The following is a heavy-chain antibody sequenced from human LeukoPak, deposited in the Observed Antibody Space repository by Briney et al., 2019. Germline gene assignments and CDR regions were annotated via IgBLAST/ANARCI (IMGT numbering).Heavy chain of an antibody. CDR1: GFTFSSYN. CDR3: ARDYGGSSPFDH. J-gene: IGHJ4*02. Sequence: GGSLRLSCAASGFTFSSYNMNWVRKAPGPGLELVSSITSGSSYIYYADSVKGRFTISRDNAKNSLYLHMNSLRAEDTTVYYCARDYGGSSPFDHWGQGTLVTVSS. CDR2: ITSGSSYI. D-gene: IGHD4-23*01. V-gene: IGHV3-21*01.